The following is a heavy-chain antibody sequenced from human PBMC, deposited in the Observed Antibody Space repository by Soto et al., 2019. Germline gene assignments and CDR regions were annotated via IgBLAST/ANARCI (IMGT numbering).Heavy chain of an antibody. J-gene: IGHJ4*02. V-gene: IGHV4-61*01. D-gene: IGHD4-17*01. Sequence: PSETLSLTCTVSGGSISGSSYYWSWIRQPPGKGLEWIGYIYYSGSTNYNPSLKSRVTISVDTSKNQFSLKLSSVTAADTAVYYCARVRHTYGDFDYWGQGTLVTSPQ. CDR3: ARVRHTYGDFDY. CDR1: GGSISGSSYY. CDR2: IYYSGST.